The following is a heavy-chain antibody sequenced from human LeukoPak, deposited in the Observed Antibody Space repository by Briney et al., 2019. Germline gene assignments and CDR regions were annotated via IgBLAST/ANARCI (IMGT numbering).Heavy chain of an antibody. CDR1: GGSISSSSYY. Sequence: SETLSLTCTVSGGSISSSSYYWGWIRQPPGKGLEWIGSIYYSGSTYYNPSLKSRVTISVDKSKNQFSLKLSSVTAADTAVYYCARMDAAADPGGYFQHWGQGTLVTVSS. CDR3: ARMDAAADPGGYFQH. J-gene: IGHJ1*01. CDR2: IYYSGST. D-gene: IGHD6-13*01. V-gene: IGHV4-39*07.